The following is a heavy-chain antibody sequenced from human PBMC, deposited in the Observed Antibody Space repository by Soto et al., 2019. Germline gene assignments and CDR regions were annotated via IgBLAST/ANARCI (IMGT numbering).Heavy chain of an antibody. J-gene: IGHJ4*02. CDR2: ISGSGGST. CDR3: AKVPGYSSSWYYGY. D-gene: IGHD6-13*01. V-gene: IGHV3-23*01. CDR1: GFTFSSYA. Sequence: GGSLRLSCAASGFTFSSYAMSWVRQAPGKGLEWVSAISGSGGSTYYADSVKGRFTISRDNSKNTLYLQMNSLRAEDTAVYYCAKVPGYSSSWYYGYWGQGTLVTVSS.